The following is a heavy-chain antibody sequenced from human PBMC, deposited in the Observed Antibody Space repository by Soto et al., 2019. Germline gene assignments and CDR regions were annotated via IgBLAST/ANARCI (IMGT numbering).Heavy chain of an antibody. CDR1: GFTFSSYG. Sequence: GGSLRLSCAASGFTFSSYGMHWVRQAPGKGLEWVAVISYDGSNKYYADSVKGRFTISRDNSKNTLYLQMNSLRAEDTAVYYCAKKFGVRYFDWLPDAFDIWGQGTMVTVSS. J-gene: IGHJ3*02. V-gene: IGHV3-30*18. CDR2: ISYDGSNK. D-gene: IGHD3-9*01. CDR3: AKKFGVRYFDWLPDAFDI.